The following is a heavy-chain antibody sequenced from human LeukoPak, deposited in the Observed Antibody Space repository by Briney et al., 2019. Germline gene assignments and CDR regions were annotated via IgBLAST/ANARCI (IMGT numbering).Heavy chain of an antibody. CDR1: GGSISSYY. Sequence: PSETLSLTCTVSGGSISSYYWSWIRQPPGKGLEWIGYIYYSGSTNYNPSLKSRVTISVETSKNQFSLKLSSVTAADTAVYYCARLSSSWPNYYYYYMDVWGKGTTVTVSS. D-gene: IGHD6-13*01. CDR2: IYYSGST. V-gene: IGHV4-59*01. J-gene: IGHJ6*03. CDR3: ARLSSSWPNYYYYYMDV.